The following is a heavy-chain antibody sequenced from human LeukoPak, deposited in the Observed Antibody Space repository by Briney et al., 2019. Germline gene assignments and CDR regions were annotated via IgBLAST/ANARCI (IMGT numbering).Heavy chain of an antibody. D-gene: IGHD5-12*01. CDR1: GYTFTGYY. Sequence: ASVKVSCKASGYTFTGYYMHWVRQAPGLGLESMGWINPNSGGTNYAQKFQGWVTMTRDTSISTAYMELSRLRSDDTAVYYCARGGYSGYDSGSGEAFDYWGQGTLVTVSS. J-gene: IGHJ4*02. CDR2: INPNSGGT. V-gene: IGHV1-2*04. CDR3: ARGGYSGYDSGSGEAFDY.